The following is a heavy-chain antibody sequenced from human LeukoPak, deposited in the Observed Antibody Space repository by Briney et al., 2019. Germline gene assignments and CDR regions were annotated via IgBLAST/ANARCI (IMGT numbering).Heavy chain of an antibody. D-gene: IGHD3-22*01. CDR2: ISYDGSNK. Sequence: GRSVRLSCAASGFTFSSYGMHWVRPAPGKGLEGVAVISYDGSNKYYADSVKGRFTISRDNSKNTLYLQMNSLRAEDTAVYYCAKVPYYYDSSGYLDYWGQGTLVTVSS. CDR1: GFTFSSYG. CDR3: AKVPYYYDSSGYLDY. V-gene: IGHV3-30*18. J-gene: IGHJ4*02.